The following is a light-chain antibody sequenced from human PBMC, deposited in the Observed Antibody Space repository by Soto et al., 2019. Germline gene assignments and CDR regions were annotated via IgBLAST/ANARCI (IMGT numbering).Light chain of an antibody. V-gene: IGKV3-20*01. CDR3: QQYGSSPYT. Sequence: EIVLTQSPGTLSLSPGERATLSCRASQSVSSNLAWYQQKPGQAPRLLIYGASTRATGIPDRFSGSGSGTGFTLTIRRLEPEDLAVYYCQQYGSSPYTFGQGTKVDIK. CDR2: GAS. J-gene: IGKJ2*01. CDR1: QSVSSN.